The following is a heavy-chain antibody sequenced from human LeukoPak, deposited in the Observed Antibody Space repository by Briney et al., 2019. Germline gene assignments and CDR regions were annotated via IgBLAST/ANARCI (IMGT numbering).Heavy chain of an antibody. J-gene: IGHJ4*02. CDR1: GFTFSSYA. V-gene: IGHV3-30*04. D-gene: IGHD3-10*01. CDR2: ISYDGSNK. CDR3: ARDCGGDRGFGELLYLPDY. Sequence: PGGSLRLSCAASGFTFSSYAMHWVRQAPGKGLEWVAVISYDGSNKYYADSVKGRFTISRDNSKNTLYLQMNSLRAEDTAVYYCARDCGGDRGFGELLYLPDYWGQGTLVTVSS.